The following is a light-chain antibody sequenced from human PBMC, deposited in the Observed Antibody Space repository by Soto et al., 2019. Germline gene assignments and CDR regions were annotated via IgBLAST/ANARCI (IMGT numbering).Light chain of an antibody. V-gene: IGLV2-14*01. CDR2: DVS. CDR1: SSDVGGYNY. Sequence: QSVLTQPASVSGSPGQSITISCTGTSSDVGGYNYVSWYQQHPGKAPKLMIYDVSNRPSGVSNRFSGSKSGNTASLTISGLHAEDEADYYCSSYTSSSTLRVFGTGTKVAVL. J-gene: IGLJ1*01. CDR3: SSYTSSSTLRV.